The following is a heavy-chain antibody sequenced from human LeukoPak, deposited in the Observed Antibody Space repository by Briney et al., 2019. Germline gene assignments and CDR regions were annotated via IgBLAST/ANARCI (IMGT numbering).Heavy chain of an antibody. CDR1: GFTFDDYA. Sequence: GRSLRLSCAASGFTFDDYAMHWVRQAPGKGLEWVSGISWNSGSIGYADSVKGRFTISRDNAKNSLYLQMNNLRAEDTALYYCAKDKDSSGYYPLFDYWGQGTLVTVSS. D-gene: IGHD3-22*01. CDR3: AKDKDSSGYYPLFDY. J-gene: IGHJ4*02. CDR2: ISWNSGSI. V-gene: IGHV3-9*01.